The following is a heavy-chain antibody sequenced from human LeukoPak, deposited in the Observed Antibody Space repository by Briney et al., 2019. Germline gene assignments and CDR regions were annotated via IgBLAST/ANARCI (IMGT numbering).Heavy chain of an antibody. CDR1: GGSLSSYY. V-gene: IGHV4-59*01. CDR2: IYYSGST. CDR3: ARVGMITFGGVIEKYNWFDP. Sequence: SQTLSLTCTVSGGSLSSYYWSWIRQPPGKGLEWIGYIYYSGSTNYDPSLKSRVTISVDTSKNQFSLKLSSVTAADTAVYYCARVGMITFGGVIEKYNWFDPWGQGTLVTVSS. D-gene: IGHD3-16*02. J-gene: IGHJ5*02.